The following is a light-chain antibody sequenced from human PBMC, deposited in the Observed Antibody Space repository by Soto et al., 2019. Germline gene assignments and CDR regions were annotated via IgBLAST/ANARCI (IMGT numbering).Light chain of an antibody. V-gene: IGKV3-15*01. CDR1: QSVSSN. CDR2: GAS. CDR3: QQYNNWPPWT. J-gene: IGKJ1*01. Sequence: EIVMTQSPATLSVSPGERATLSCRASQSVSSNLAWYQQKPGQAPRLLIYGASTRATGIPARFSGSGSGTEFTLTISSLESEDFCVYYCQQYNNWPPWTFGQGTKVEIK.